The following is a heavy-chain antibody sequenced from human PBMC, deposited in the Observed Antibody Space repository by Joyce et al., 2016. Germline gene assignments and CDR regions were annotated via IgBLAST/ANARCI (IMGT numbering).Heavy chain of an antibody. Sequence: EVQLVESGGGLVKPGGSLRISCAAAGFTFSTSRMIWFRRAPGKGLEWVSAISSESTYIFYADSGKGRFTVSRDNANNSLYLQMNSLRAEDTAVFFCARGGIVYDYSMDLWGQGTTVTVSS. V-gene: IGHV3-21*02. CDR3: ARGGIVYDYSMDL. J-gene: IGHJ6*02. CDR2: ISSESTYI. CDR1: GFTFSTSR. D-gene: IGHD3-22*01.